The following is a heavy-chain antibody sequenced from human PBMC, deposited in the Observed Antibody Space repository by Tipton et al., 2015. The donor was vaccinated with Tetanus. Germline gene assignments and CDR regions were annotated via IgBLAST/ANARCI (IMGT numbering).Heavy chain of an antibody. CDR1: GYTFTGYY. V-gene: IGHV1-2*02. CDR2: INPNNGGT. Sequence: QSGPEVKKPGASVKVSCKASGYTFTGYYLHWVRQAPGQGLEWMGWINPNNGGTHFARKFQDRVTLTTDTSISTAYMELSRLTSDDTAIYFCSRTGPYLSSEGFDIWGQGTMVIVSS. CDR3: SRTGPYLSSEGFDI. J-gene: IGHJ3*02. D-gene: IGHD3/OR15-3a*01.